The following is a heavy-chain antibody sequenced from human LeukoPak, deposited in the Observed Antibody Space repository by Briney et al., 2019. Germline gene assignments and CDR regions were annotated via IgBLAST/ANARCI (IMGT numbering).Heavy chain of an antibody. CDR3: ARGHREAIFGVVIIYYFDY. J-gene: IGHJ4*02. Sequence: GASVKVSCKASEYTFTGYYIYWVRQAPGQGLEWMGIINPSDGSTTYAQKFQGRVSITRDMSTSTIYMELSSLRSDDTAVYYCARGHREAIFGVVIIYYFDYWGQGTLVTVSS. CDR1: EYTFTGYY. CDR2: INPSDGST. D-gene: IGHD3-3*01. V-gene: IGHV1-46*01.